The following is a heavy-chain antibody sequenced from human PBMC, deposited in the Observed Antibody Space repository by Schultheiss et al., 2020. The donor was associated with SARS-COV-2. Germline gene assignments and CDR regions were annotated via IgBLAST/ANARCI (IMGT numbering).Heavy chain of an antibody. V-gene: IGHV2-5*01. CDR3: ARADTAMAFDY. CDR2: IFSNDEK. D-gene: IGHD5-18*01. CDR1: GFSINTRGVG. Sequence: SGPTLVKPTQTLTLTCALSGFSINTRGVGVAWIRQPPQKPLEWLAHIFSNDEKSYSTSLKSRLTISKDTSKNQVVLTMTNMDPVDTATYYCARADTAMAFDYWGQGTLVTVSS. J-gene: IGHJ4*02.